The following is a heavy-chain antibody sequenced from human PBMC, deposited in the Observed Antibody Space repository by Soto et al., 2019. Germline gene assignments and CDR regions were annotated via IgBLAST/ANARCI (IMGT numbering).Heavy chain of an antibody. CDR1: GGSISSYY. CDR2: IYYSGST. Sequence: SETLSLTCTVSGGSISSYYWSWLRQPPGKGLEWIGYIYYSGSTNYNPSLKSRVTISVDTSKNQFSLKLSSVTAADTAVYYCARDLADYYDSSGYAFDIWGQGTMVTVSS. V-gene: IGHV4-59*01. D-gene: IGHD3-22*01. J-gene: IGHJ3*02. CDR3: ARDLADYYDSSGYAFDI.